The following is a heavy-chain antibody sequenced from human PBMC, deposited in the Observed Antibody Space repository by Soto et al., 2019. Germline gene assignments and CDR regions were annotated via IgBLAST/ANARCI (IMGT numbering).Heavy chain of an antibody. CDR2: INPNSGGT. D-gene: IGHD6-19*01. CDR1: GYTFTGYY. J-gene: IGHJ5*02. V-gene: IGHV1-2*04. Sequence: ASVKVSCKASGYTFTGYYMHWVRQAPGQGLEWMGWINPNSGGTNYAQKFQGWVTMTRDTSISTAYMELSRLRSDDTAVYYCARDLYSSGWTNWFDPWGQGTLVTVSS. CDR3: ARDLYSSGWTNWFDP.